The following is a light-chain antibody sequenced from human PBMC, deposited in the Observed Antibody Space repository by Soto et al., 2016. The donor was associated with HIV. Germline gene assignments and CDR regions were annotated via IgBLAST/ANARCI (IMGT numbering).Light chain of an antibody. CDR1: QGLGSY. CDR3: QQVNSFPHS. V-gene: IGKV1-9*01. CDR2: HAS. Sequence: DIQMTQSPSFLSAFVGDRITITCRASQGLGSYLVWYQQKPGKAPNLLIYHASILESGVPSRFSGSGAGTEFTLTISSLQTEDSATYYCQQVNSFPHSFGGGTKVEIK. J-gene: IGKJ4*01.